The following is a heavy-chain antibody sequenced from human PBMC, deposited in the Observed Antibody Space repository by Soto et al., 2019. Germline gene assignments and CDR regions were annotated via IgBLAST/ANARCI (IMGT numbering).Heavy chain of an antibody. J-gene: IGHJ4*02. V-gene: IGHV4-34*01. CDR1: GGSFSGYY. Sequence: QVQLQQWGAGLLKPSETLSLTCAVYGGSFSGYYWSWIRQPPGKGLEWIGEINHSGSTNYNPSLKSRVTISVDTSKNQFSLKLSSVTAADTAVYYCARGQGRMNWNYLRNHPTGCYFDYWGQGTLVTVSS. CDR2: INHSGST. CDR3: ARGQGRMNWNYLRNHPTGCYFDY. D-gene: IGHD1-7*01.